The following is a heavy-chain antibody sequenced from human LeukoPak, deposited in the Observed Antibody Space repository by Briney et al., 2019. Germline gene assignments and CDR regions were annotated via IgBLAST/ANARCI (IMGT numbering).Heavy chain of an antibody. CDR1: GFTFSSYA. CDR2: ISYDGSNK. D-gene: IGHD6-13*01. V-gene: IGHV3-30*04. Sequence: PGGSLRLSCAASGFTFSSYAMHWVRQAPGKGLEWVAVISYDGSNKYYADSVKGRSTISRDNSKNTLYLQMNSLRAEDTAVYYCARDESIAAAGTGFFFDYWGQGTLVTVSS. J-gene: IGHJ4*02. CDR3: ARDESIAAAGTGFFFDY.